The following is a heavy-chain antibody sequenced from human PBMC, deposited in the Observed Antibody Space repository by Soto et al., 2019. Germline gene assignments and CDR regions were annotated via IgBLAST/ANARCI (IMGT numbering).Heavy chain of an antibody. CDR3: ASCPQNGITSSPCCLYFDD. J-gene: IGHJ4*02. CDR1: GYTFTGYY. Sequence: ASVKVSCKASGYTFTGYYMHWVRQAPGQGLEWMGLINADNGSTNYSQKFQGRVTLTRDTSVSTAYMELSSLRSEDTAVYYCASCPQNGITSSPCCLYFDDWGQGTLVTVSS. V-gene: IGHV1-2*02. D-gene: IGHD3-10*01. CDR2: INADNGST.